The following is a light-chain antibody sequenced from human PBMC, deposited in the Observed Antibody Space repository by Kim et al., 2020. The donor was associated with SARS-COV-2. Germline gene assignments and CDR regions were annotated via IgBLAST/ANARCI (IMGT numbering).Light chain of an antibody. CDR1: QGISSY. Sequence: DIQMTQSPSSLSASVGDRVTITCRASQGISSYLAWYQQKPGKVPKLLIYAASALQPGVPSRFSGSGSGTDFTLTISGLQPEDVATYYCKDYNGSPFTFGAGTKVYSK. CDR3: KDYNGSPFT. J-gene: IGKJ3*01. V-gene: IGKV1-27*01. CDR2: AAS.